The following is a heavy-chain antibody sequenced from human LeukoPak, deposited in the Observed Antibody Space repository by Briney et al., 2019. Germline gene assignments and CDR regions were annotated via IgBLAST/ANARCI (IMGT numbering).Heavy chain of an antibody. CDR2: IYYSGST. V-gene: IGHV4-59*01. Sequence: SETLSLTCTVSGGSISSYYWSWIRQPPGKGLEWIGYIYYSGSTNYNPSLKSRVTISVDTSKNQFSLKLSSVTAADTAVYYCARDENAHFDYWGQGTLVTVSS. D-gene: IGHD2-2*01. CDR1: GGSISSYY. CDR3: ARDENAHFDY. J-gene: IGHJ4*02.